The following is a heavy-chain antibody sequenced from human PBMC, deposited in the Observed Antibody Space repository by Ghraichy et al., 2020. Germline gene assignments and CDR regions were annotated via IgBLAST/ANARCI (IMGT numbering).Heavy chain of an antibody. CDR3: ARHLKSNAAAAGPGDTGGQEAVDAFPSGSASSTTLFPIVS. CDR1: GGSISSYH. J-gene: IGHJ5*01. V-gene: IGHV4-59*01. D-gene: IGHD3-10*01. Sequence: SETLSLTCTVSGGSISSYHWSWIRQPPGKGLEWIGHIYDSGSTNYTPSLKSRVTMSVDTSKNQFSLKLSSVTVADTAVDYCARHLKSNAAAAGPGDTGGQEAVDAFPSGSASSTTLFPIVSWG. CDR2: IYDSGST.